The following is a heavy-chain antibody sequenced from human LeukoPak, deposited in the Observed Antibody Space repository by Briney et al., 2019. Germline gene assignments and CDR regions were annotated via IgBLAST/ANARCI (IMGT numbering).Heavy chain of an antibody. CDR3: ARGNKYYDSWSGYDP. CDR2: IYYSGST. Sequence: SETLSLTCTVSGGSINSNYWSWFRQPPEKGLEWIGYIYYSGSTTYNPSLMGRVTISVDTSKNQFSLKLSSVTAADTAVYYCARGNKYYDSWSGYDPWGQGTLVTVSS. CDR1: GGSINSNY. D-gene: IGHD3-3*01. V-gene: IGHV4-59*01. J-gene: IGHJ5*02.